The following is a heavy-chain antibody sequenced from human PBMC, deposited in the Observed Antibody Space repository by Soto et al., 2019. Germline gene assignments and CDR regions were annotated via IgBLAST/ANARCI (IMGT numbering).Heavy chain of an antibody. D-gene: IGHD7-27*01. V-gene: IGHV4-4*02. Sequence: QVQLQESGPGLVKPSGTLSLTCAVSGGSISSSNWWSWVRQPPGKGLEWIGEIYHSGSTNYNPSLKGRVTISVDKSKHHCSLKLSSVTAADTAVYYCARDGSHWGSGHYYYGMDVWGQGTTVTVSS. CDR1: GGSISSSNW. CDR2: IYHSGST. CDR3: ARDGSHWGSGHYYYGMDV. J-gene: IGHJ6*02.